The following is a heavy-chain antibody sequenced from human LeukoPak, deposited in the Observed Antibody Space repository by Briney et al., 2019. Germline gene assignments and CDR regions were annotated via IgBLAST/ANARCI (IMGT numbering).Heavy chain of an antibody. J-gene: IGHJ4*02. CDR1: GGSISSGDYY. CDR2: IYTSGST. Sequence: SQTLSLTCTVSGGSISSGDYYWNWIRQPAGKGLEWIGRIYTSGSTNYNPSLKSRVTISVDTSKNQFSLKLSSVTAADTAVYYCARGQGFDYWGQGTLVTVSS. V-gene: IGHV4-61*02. CDR3: ARGQGFDY.